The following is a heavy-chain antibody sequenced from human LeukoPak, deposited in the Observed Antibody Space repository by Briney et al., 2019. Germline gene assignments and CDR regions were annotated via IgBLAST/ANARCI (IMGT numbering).Heavy chain of an antibody. V-gene: IGHV1-2*02. CDR2: INPNSGGT. Sequence: GASVKVSCKASGYTFIGYYIHWVRQAPGQGLEWMGWINPNSGGTNYAQKFQGRVTMTRDTSISTAYMELSRLRSDDTAVYYCAREKYDILTGYYTRIAYWGQGTLVTVSS. CDR3: AREKYDILTGYYTRIAY. CDR1: GYTFIGYY. D-gene: IGHD3-9*01. J-gene: IGHJ4*02.